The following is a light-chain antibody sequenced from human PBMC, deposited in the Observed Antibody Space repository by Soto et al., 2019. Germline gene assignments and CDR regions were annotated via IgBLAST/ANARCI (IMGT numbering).Light chain of an antibody. V-gene: IGKV3-20*01. J-gene: IGKJ4*01. CDR3: XQYASSPLT. CDR1: QSVRSNY. Sequence: EFVLTQSPGTLSFSSGERATLSCRASQSVRSNYLAWYQQKPGQAPRLLIYGASSRATCIPERFGGSGSGTDXTLXXSRLEPEDFAXXXXXQYASSPLTFGGGTKVEIK. CDR2: GAS.